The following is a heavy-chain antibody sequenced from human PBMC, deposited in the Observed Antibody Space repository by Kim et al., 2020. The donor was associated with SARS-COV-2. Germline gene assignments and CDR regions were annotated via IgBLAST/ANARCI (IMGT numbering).Heavy chain of an antibody. J-gene: IGHJ6*02. Sequence: GGSLRLSCTASGFTFGDYAMSWFRQAPGKGLEWVGFIRSKAYGGTTEYAASVKGRFTISRDDSKSIAYLQMNSLKTEDTAVYYCTSQAKGYYYYYGMDVWGQGTTVTVSS. CDR2: IRSKAYGGTT. V-gene: IGHV3-49*03. CDR1: GFTFGDYA. CDR3: TSQAKGYYYYYGMDV.